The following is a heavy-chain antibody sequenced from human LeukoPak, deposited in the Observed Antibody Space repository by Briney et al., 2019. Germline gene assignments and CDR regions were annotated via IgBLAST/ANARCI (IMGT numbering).Heavy chain of an antibody. CDR3: ARDFTTMVRGVIHY. CDR1: GFTFSSYW. V-gene: IGHV3-74*01. Sequence: SGGSLRLSCAASGFTFSSYWMSWVRQAPGKGLVWVSRINSDGSSTSYADSVKGRFTISRDNAKNTLYLQMNSLRAEDTAVYYCARDFTTMVRGVIHYWGQGTLVTVSS. CDR2: INSDGSST. J-gene: IGHJ4*02. D-gene: IGHD3-10*01.